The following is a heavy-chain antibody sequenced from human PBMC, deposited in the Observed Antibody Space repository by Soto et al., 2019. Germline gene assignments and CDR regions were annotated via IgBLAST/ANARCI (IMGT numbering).Heavy chain of an antibody. CDR1: GYSFTSYW. Sequence: PGESLKISCKGSGYSFTSYWISWVRQMPGKGLEWMGRIDPSDSYTNYSPSFQGHVTISADKSISTAYLQWSSLKASDTAMYYCARELVVPAAMGWAFDIWGQGTMVTVSS. CDR3: ARELVVPAAMGWAFDI. V-gene: IGHV5-10-1*01. D-gene: IGHD2-2*01. J-gene: IGHJ3*02. CDR2: IDPSDSYT.